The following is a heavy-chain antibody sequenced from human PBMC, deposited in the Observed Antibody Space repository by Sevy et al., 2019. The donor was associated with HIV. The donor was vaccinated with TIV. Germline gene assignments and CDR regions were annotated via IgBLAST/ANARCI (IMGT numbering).Heavy chain of an antibody. CDR3: AKQGGYFSNGLCYRAFDY. CDR2: ISHDGSNK. CDR1: GFTFSSFG. V-gene: IGHV3-30*18. Sequence: GGSLRLSCAASGFTFSSFGMHWVRQAPGKGLEWVAIISHDGSNKIYADSVKGRFTISRDNSKNTLYLQMNSLRADDTAVYYCAKQGGYFSNGLCYRAFDYWGQGTLVTVSS. J-gene: IGHJ4*02. D-gene: IGHD2-8*01.